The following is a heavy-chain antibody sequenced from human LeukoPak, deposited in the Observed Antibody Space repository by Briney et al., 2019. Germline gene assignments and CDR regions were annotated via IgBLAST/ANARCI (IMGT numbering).Heavy chain of an antibody. CDR1: GFGFSNQS. D-gene: IGHD3-22*01. CDR2: ISTRGGGI. Sequence: AVSRRLSWAATGFGFSNQSINLVRQDQWNGLDSVSGISTRGGGIYYAESVKGRFTISRDNSKNTLYLQMKSLRAEDTAVYYCAKDGFGYYDSSGYYYFDDWGQGTLVTVSS. V-gene: IGHV3-23*01. CDR3: AKDGFGYYDSSGYYYFDD. J-gene: IGHJ4*02.